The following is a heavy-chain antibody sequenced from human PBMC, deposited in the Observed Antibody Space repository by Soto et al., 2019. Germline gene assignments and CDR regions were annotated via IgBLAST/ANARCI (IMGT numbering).Heavy chain of an antibody. J-gene: IGHJ5*02. CDR1: GYTFTTYG. CDR3: VRDWECSGGRCRKCFDP. V-gene: IGHV1-18*01. CDR2: IAGDDGRT. D-gene: IGHD2-15*01. Sequence: QVQLVQSGGEVKKPGASVRVSCKASGYTFTTYGISWVRQAPGQGLEWMGWIAGDDGRTYYAQKFQGRVTMTTDTSTTTAYMELRSLSSDDTAVYYCVRDWECSGGRCRKCFDPWGQGTLVTVSS.